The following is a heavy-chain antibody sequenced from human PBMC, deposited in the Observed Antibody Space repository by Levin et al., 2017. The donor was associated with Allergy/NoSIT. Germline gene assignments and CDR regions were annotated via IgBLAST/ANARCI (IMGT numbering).Heavy chain of an antibody. CDR2: INPNSGDT. CDR1: GYTFTGYY. Sequence: GESLKISCKASGYTFTGYYVHWVRQVPRQGLEWMGLINPNSGDTKFAQKFQDRVTMTRDTSISTAYMGLSRLRTDDTAVYYCARGRNWVDGFDFWGQGTMVTVSS. V-gene: IGHV1-2*02. D-gene: IGHD2/OR15-2a*01. J-gene: IGHJ3*01. CDR3: ARGRNWVDGFDF.